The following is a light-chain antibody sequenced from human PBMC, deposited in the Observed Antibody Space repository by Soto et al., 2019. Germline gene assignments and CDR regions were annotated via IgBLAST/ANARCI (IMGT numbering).Light chain of an antibody. V-gene: IGKV3-20*01. Sequence: IALTQSPCTLSLSPGERATLSCRASQSVSSSYLAWYQQKPGQAPRLLIYGASSRATGIPDRFSGSGSGTDFTLTISRLEPEDFAVYYCQQNVSYSTITFGELTLLEVK. CDR1: QSVSSSY. CDR3: QQNVSYSTIT. CDR2: GAS. J-gene: IGKJ5*01.